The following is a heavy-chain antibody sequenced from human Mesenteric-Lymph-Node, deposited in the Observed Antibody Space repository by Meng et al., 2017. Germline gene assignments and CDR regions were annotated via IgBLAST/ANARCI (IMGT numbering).Heavy chain of an antibody. CDR2: INSNTGIP. Sequence: HVQLVQSESELKKPGASVKASCKASGYTFTSYSMNWVRQAPGQGLEWMGWINSNTGIPTYAQDFTGRFVFSLDTSVSTAFLQISSLKAEDTAIYYCARRHLQAYHWFDPWGQGTLVTVSS. CDR1: GYTFTSYS. J-gene: IGHJ5*02. CDR3: ARRHLQAYHWFDP. V-gene: IGHV7-4-1*02. D-gene: IGHD5-24*01.